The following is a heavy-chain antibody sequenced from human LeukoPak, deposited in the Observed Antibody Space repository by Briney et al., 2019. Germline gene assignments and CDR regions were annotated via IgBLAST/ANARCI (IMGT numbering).Heavy chain of an antibody. D-gene: IGHD4-17*01. V-gene: IGHV3-20*04. CDR3: ARSRTSDYGDSPDY. CDR2: INWNGGST. CDR1: GFTFSSYG. Sequence: GGTLRLSCAASGFTFSSYGMSWVRQAPGKGLEWVSGINWNGGSTGYADSVKGRFTISRDNAKNSLYLQMNSLRAEDTALYYCARSRTSDYGDSPDYWGQGTLVTVSS. J-gene: IGHJ4*02.